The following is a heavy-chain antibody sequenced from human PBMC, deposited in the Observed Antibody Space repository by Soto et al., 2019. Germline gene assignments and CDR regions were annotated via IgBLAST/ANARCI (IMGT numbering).Heavy chain of an antibody. Sequence: PSETLSLTCTVSGGSISSYYWSWIRQPPGKGLEWIGYIYYSGSINYNPSLKSRVTISVDTSKNQFSLKLSSVTAADTAVYYCANNRARCLMTLDHWGQGTLVTVSS. CDR3: ANNRARCLMTLDH. V-gene: IGHV4-59*01. J-gene: IGHJ5*02. CDR1: GGSISSYY. D-gene: IGHD3-10*01. CDR2: IYYSGSI.